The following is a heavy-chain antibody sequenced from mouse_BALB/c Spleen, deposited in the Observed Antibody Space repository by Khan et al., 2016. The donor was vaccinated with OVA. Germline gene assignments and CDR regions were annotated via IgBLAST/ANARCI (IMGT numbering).Heavy chain of an antibody. CDR1: GYTFTSYW. J-gene: IGHJ2*01. D-gene: IGHD1-1*01. Sequence: VQLQQSGAELVKAGASVKMSCKASGYTFTSYWMHWVKQRLGQGLEWFAETNPTNGRTYYNEKFKSKATLTVDKSSSTAYMLLSGPTFEDSAVYDLARMKKIGATYFDYWGQGTTLTVSS. CDR3: ARMKKIGATYFDY. CDR2: TNPTNGRT. V-gene: IGHV1S81*02.